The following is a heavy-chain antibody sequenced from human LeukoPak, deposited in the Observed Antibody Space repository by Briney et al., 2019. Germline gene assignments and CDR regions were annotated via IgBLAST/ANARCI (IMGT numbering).Heavy chain of an antibody. Sequence: PSETLSLTCTVSGGSISSYYWSWIRQPPGKGLEWIGYIYYSGSTNYNPSLKSRVTISVDTSKNQFSLKLSSVTAADTAVYYCARHGAYIPSLDYWGQGTWSPSPQ. CDR3: ARHGAYIPSLDY. D-gene: IGHD4-17*01. CDR1: GGSISSYY. J-gene: IGHJ4*02. CDR2: IYYSGST. V-gene: IGHV4-59*08.